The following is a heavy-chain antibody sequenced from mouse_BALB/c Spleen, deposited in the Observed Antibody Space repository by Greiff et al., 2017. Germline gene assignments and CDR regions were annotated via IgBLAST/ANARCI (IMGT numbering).Heavy chain of an antibody. CDR1: GFTFNTNA. CDR2: IRSKSNNYAT. V-gene: IGHV10S3*01. Sequence: GGGLVQPKGSLKLSCAASGFTFNTNAMNWVRQAPGKGLEWVARIRSKSNNYATYYADSVKDRFTISRDDSQSMLYLQMNNLKTEDTAMYYCVTADYDREFAYWGQGTLVTVSA. J-gene: IGHJ3*01. D-gene: IGHD2-4*01. CDR3: VTADYDREFAY.